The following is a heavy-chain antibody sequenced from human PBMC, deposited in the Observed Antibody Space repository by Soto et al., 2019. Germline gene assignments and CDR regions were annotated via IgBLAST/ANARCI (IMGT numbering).Heavy chain of an antibody. D-gene: IGHD3-22*01. J-gene: IGHJ3*02. Sequence: SETLSLTXTVSGGSISSCGYYWSWIRQHPGKGLEWIGYIYYSGSTYYNPSLKSRVTISVDTSKNQFSLKLSSVTAADTAVYYCATYYDSSGYYSNDAFDIWGQGTMVTVSS. V-gene: IGHV4-31*02. CDR1: GGSISSCGYY. CDR3: ATYYDSSGYYSNDAFDI. CDR2: IYYSGST.